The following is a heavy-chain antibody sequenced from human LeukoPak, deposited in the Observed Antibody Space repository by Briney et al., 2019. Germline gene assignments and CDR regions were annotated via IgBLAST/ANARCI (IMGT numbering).Heavy chain of an antibody. CDR2: IYYSGST. Sequence: SETLSLTCTVSGGSISSYNYYWGWIRQPPGKGLECIGSIYYSGSTYHNPSLKSRVTISVDTSKNQFSLKLSSVTAADTAVYYCARHPYSGTYWEGTGYHYYYMDVWGKGTRVTVSS. D-gene: IGHD1-26*01. J-gene: IGHJ6*03. V-gene: IGHV4-39*01. CDR3: ARHPYSGTYWEGTGYHYYYMDV. CDR1: GGSISSYNYY.